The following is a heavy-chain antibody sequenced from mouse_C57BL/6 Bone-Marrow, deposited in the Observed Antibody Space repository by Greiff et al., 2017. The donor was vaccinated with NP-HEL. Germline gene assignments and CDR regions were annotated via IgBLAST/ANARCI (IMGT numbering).Heavy chain of an antibody. V-gene: IGHV1-72*01. J-gene: IGHJ4*01. Sequence: QVQLQQPGAELVKPGASVKLSCKASGYTFTSYWMHWVKQRPGRGLEWIGRSDPNSGGTKYNEKFKSKATLTVDKPSSTAYMQLSSLTSEDSAVYYCARYPNYYGPPMDYWGQGTSVTVSS. CDR2: SDPNSGGT. CDR3: ARYPNYYGPPMDY. D-gene: IGHD1-1*01. CDR1: GYTFTSYW.